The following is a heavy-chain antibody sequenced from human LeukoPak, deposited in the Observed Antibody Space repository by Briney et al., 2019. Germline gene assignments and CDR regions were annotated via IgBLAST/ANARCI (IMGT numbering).Heavy chain of an antibody. CDR2: INPNSGGT. CDR1: GYTFTSYY. V-gene: IGHV1-2*02. J-gene: IGHJ4*02. Sequence: ASVKVSCKASGYTFTSYYMHWVRQAPGQGLEWMGWINPNSGGTNYAQKFQGRVTMTRDTSISTAYMELSRLRSDDTAVYYCARARAQAYYYGSGSRHFDYWGQGTLVTVSS. CDR3: ARARAQAYYYGSGSRHFDY. D-gene: IGHD3-10*01.